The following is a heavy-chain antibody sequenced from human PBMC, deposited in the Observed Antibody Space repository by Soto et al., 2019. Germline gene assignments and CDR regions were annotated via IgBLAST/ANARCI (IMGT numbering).Heavy chain of an antibody. J-gene: IGHJ4*02. Sequence: QVQVVESGGGVVQPGGSLRLSCEASGFTFSSYPMHWVRQAPGKGLEWVTLISYDGSNQYYADSVKGRFTISRDNSKDTLYLQMHSLTSDDTAVYFCARGPLTQTSFIDHWGQGTLVTVSS. V-gene: IGHV3-30-3*01. CDR1: GFTFSSYP. CDR3: ARGPLTQTSFIDH. CDR2: ISYDGSNQ. D-gene: IGHD1-20*01.